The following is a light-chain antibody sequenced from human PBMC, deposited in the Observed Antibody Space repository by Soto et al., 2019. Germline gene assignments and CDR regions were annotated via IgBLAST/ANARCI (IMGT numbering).Light chain of an antibody. CDR1: SSNIGSEY. J-gene: IGLJ3*02. V-gene: IGLV1-47*01. CDR3: QSFDSSLGGSGV. Sequence: QPVLTQPPSASGTPGQTVTISCSGSSSNIGSEYVYWYQQFPGTAPRLLIYNNNRRPSGVPDRFSGSKSGTSASLTITGLQVDDEADYYCQSFDSSLGGSGVFGGGTKLTVL. CDR2: NNN.